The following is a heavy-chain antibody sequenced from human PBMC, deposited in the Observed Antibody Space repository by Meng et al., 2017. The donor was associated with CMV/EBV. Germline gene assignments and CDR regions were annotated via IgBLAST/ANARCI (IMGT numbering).Heavy chain of an antibody. CDR3: ARARGYSGSYYYYYGMDV. Sequence: TFSSYDINWGRHATGQGLEWMGWMNPNSGNTGYAQKFQGRVTMTRNTSISTAYMELSSLRSEDTAVYYCARARGYSGSYYYYYGMDVWGQGTTVTVSS. D-gene: IGHD1-26*01. V-gene: IGHV1-8*01. CDR1: TFSSYD. CDR2: MNPNSGNT. J-gene: IGHJ6*02.